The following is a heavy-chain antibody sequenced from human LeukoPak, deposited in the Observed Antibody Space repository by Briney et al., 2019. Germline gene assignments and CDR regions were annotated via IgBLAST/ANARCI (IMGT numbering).Heavy chain of an antibody. Sequence: SQTLSLNCVISGDSVSSNSAAWNWIRQSPSRGLEWLGRTYYRSKWSNDYAVSVKSRITINPDTSKNQFSLQLNFVTPEDTAAYYCARYGGNQWRGFDYWGQGTLVTVSS. CDR3: ARYGGNQWRGFDY. J-gene: IGHJ4*02. D-gene: IGHD6-19*01. CDR1: GDSVSSNSAA. CDR2: TYYRSKWSN. V-gene: IGHV6-1*01.